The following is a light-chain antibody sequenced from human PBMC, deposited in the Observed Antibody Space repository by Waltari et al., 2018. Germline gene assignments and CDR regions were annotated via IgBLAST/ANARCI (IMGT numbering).Light chain of an antibody. CDR2: DNI. J-gene: IGLJ1*01. V-gene: IGLV1-51*01. Sequence: QSVLTQPPSVSAAPGQRVTISCSGSSSHIGNNYVSWYQHLPGTAPKRLIYDNIKRPSGIPDRFSGSKSGSSATLGITGLQTGDEADYYCGAWDSSLSAYVFGTGTKVTVL. CDR1: SSHIGNNY. CDR3: GAWDSSLSAYV.